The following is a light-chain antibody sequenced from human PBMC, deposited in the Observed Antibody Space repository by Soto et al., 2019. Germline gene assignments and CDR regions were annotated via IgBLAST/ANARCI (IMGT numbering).Light chain of an antibody. V-gene: IGKV1-5*01. CDR1: QSISSW. Sequence: DIQMTQSPSTLSASVGDRVTITCRASQSISSWLAWYQQKPGKAPKLLIYDASSLESGVPSRFSGSGSGTDFTLTISSLQPEDFATYYCQQSYSTITFGQGTRLENK. CDR3: QQSYSTIT. CDR2: DAS. J-gene: IGKJ5*01.